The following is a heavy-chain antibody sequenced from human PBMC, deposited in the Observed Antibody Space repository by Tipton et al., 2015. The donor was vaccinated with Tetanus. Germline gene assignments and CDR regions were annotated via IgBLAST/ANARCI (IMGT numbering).Heavy chain of an antibody. CDR1: GFTFSNSW. CDR3: ARGWGSSWFYV. D-gene: IGHD6-13*01. Sequence: SLRLSCAASGFTFSNSWMTWVRQAPGGRLEWVANIKQDGSEKYYVDSAKGRFTISRDNARKVLFLQMDSLKVEDTALYYCARGWGSSWFYVWGRGTMVTVSS. CDR2: IKQDGSEK. V-gene: IGHV3-7*03. J-gene: IGHJ3*01.